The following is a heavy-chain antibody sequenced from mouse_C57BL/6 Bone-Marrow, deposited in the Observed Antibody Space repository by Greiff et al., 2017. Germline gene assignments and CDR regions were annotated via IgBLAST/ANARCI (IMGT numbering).Heavy chain of an antibody. V-gene: IGHV5-6*01. CDR2: ISSGGSYT. Sequence: EVNLVESGGDLVKPGGSLKLSCAASGFTFSSYGMSWVRQTPDKRLEWVATISSGGSYTYYPDSVKGRFTISRDNAKNTLYLQMSSLKSEDTAMYYYARVMVAWFAYWGQGTLVTVSA. CDR3: ARVMVAWFAY. J-gene: IGHJ3*01. D-gene: IGHD2-3*01. CDR1: GFTFSSYG.